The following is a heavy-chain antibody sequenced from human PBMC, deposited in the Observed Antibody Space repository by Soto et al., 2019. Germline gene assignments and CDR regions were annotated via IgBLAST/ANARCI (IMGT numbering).Heavy chain of an antibody. Sequence: EVQLLESGGGLVQPGGSLRLSCAASGFTFSSYAMSWVRQAPGKGLEWVSTISGSGGSTYYADSVKGRFTISRDNSKNTLYLQMNSLRAEDTAVYYCAKDHGGGWLQEDSDYWGQGTLVTVSS. CDR3: AKDHGGGWLQEDSDY. CDR2: ISGSGGST. V-gene: IGHV3-23*01. J-gene: IGHJ4*02. D-gene: IGHD5-12*01. CDR1: GFTFSSYA.